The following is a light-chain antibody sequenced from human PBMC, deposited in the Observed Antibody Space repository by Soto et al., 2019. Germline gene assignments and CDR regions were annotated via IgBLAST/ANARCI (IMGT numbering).Light chain of an antibody. CDR2: GAS. CDR1: QSVSSSY. Sequence: EIVLTQSPGTLSLSPVEIATLSFRASQSVSSSYLAWYQQKPGQAPRLLIYGASSRATGIPDRFSGSGSGTDFTLTISRLEPEDFALYFCQQYGSSAPITFGQGTRLEI. J-gene: IGKJ5*01. CDR3: QQYGSSAPIT. V-gene: IGKV3-20*01.